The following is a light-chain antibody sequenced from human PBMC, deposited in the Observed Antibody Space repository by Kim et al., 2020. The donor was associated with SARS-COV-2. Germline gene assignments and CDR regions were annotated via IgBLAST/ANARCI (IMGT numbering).Light chain of an antibody. CDR3: QKRRCRPT. Sequence: DIVLTQSPATLSLSPGESATLSCWASETVYNYLDWYQQKPGQAPRLLIYDVYKRATGVPARFSGSGSGTDFTLTISSLESEDFAVYYCQKRRCRPTFGQGTKVDIK. J-gene: IGKJ1*01. CDR2: DVY. V-gene: IGKV3-11*01. CDR1: ETVYNY.